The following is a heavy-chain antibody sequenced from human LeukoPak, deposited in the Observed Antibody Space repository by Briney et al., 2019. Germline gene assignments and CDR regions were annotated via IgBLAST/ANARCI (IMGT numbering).Heavy chain of an antibody. CDR2: ISWNSGSI. J-gene: IGHJ4*02. CDR1: GFTFDDYA. V-gene: IGHV3-9*03. D-gene: IGHD6-13*01. CDR3: AKDMGSSWYSTTLGY. Sequence: GRSLRLSCAASGFTFDDYAMHWVRQAPGKGLEWVSGISWNSGSIGYADSVKGRFTISRDNAKNSLYLQMNSLRAEDMALYYCAKDMGSSWYSTTLGYWGPGTLVTVSS.